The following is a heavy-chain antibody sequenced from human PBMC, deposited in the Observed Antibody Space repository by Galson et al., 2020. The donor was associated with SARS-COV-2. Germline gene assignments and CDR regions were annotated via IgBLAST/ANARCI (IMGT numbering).Heavy chain of an antibody. CDR2: ISSHGGST. Sequence: GGSLRLSCAASGFTFSSYAMHWVRQAPGKGLEYVSAISSHGGSTYYANSVKGRFTISRDNSKNTLYLQMGSLRAEDMAVYYCARATYDFWSGHPGDYWGQGTLVTVSS. CDR1: GFTFSSYA. D-gene: IGHD3-3*01. J-gene: IGHJ4*02. CDR3: ARATYDFWSGHPGDY. V-gene: IGHV3-64*01.